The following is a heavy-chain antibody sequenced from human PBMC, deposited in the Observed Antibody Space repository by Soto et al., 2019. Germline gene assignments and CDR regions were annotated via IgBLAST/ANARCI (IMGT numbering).Heavy chain of an antibody. V-gene: IGHV2-70*01. CDR3: ARISECEGATTHFDY. Sequence: SGPTLVNPTQTLTLTCTFSGFSLSTSGMCVSWIRQPPGKALEWLALIDWDDDKYYSTSLKTRLTISKDTSKNQVVLTMTNMDPVDTATYYCARISECEGATTHFDYWGQGTLVTVSS. CDR1: GFSLSTSGMC. CDR2: IDWDDDK. J-gene: IGHJ4*02. D-gene: IGHD1-26*01.